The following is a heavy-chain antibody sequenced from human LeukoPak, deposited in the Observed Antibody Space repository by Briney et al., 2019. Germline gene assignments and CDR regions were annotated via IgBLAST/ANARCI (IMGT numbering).Heavy chain of an antibody. V-gene: IGHV4-61*01. CDR2: VYYSGST. J-gene: IGHJ4*02. CDR3: ARATPSRSGLNY. CDR1: GGSVSSGSYY. Sequence: SGTLSLTCTVSGGSVSSGSYYWSWIRQPPGKGLDWVGYVYYSGSTSYNPSLKSRLTISLDTSRNQFSLKLTSVTAADTAVYYCARATPSRSGLNYWGQGTLVTVSS. D-gene: IGHD6-19*01.